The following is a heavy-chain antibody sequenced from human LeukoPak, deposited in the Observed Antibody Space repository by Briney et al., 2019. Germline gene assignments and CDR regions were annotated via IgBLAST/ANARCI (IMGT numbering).Heavy chain of an antibody. Sequence: SETLSLTCTVSGGSISSGGYYWSWIRQPPGKGLEWIGYIYHSGSTYYNPSLKSRVTISVDRSKNQFSLKLSSVTAADTAVYYCARYGIDTMVRGSSQAFDIWGQGTMVTVSS. CDR3: ARYGIDTMVRGSSQAFDI. V-gene: IGHV4-30-2*01. J-gene: IGHJ3*02. CDR2: IYHSGST. D-gene: IGHD3-10*01. CDR1: GGSISSGGYY.